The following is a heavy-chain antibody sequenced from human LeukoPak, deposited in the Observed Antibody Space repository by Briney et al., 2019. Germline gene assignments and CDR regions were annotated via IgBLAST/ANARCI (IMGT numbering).Heavy chain of an antibody. CDR3: ARRAGGYSNPYDY. V-gene: IGHV3-23*01. D-gene: IGHD2-21*02. CDR2: ISGSGGST. CDR1: GFTFSSYG. Sequence: GGSLRLSCAASGFTFSSYGMSWVREAPGKGLEWGSAISGSGGSTYYADSVKGRFTTSRDNSQNTLYLQMNSLRAEDTAVYYCARRAGGYSNPYDYWGQGTLVTVSS. J-gene: IGHJ4*02.